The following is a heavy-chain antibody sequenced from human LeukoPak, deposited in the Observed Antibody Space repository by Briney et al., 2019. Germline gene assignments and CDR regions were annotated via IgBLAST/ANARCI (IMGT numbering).Heavy chain of an antibody. J-gene: IGHJ5*02. CDR1: GFTFNRYN. CDR2: ISTSSSYI. V-gene: IGHV3-21*04. CDR3: AKAWYYDSSGGNWFDP. D-gene: IGHD3-22*01. Sequence: PGGSLRLSCAASGFTFNRYNMNWVRRAPGKGLEWVSSISTSSSYIYYADSVRGRFTISRDNAKNSLYLQMNSLRAEDTAVYYCAKAWYYDSSGGNWFDPWGQGTLVTVSS.